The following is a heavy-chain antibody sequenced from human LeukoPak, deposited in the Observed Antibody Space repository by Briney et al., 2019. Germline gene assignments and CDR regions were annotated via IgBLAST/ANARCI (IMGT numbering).Heavy chain of an antibody. CDR2: INHSGST. D-gene: IGHD3-3*01. CDR3: ARVGVPMTSGRRDAFDI. CDR1: GGSFSDYY. J-gene: IGHJ3*02. V-gene: IGHV4-34*01. Sequence: ASETLSLTCAVYGGSFSDYYWTWIRQPPGKGLEWIGEINHSGSTNYNPSLKSRVTISVDTSKNQFSLKLSSVTAADTAVYYCARVGVPMTSGRRDAFDIWGQGTMVTVSS.